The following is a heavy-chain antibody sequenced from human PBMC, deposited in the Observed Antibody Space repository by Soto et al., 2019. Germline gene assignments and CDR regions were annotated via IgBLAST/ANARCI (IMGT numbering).Heavy chain of an antibody. Sequence: ASVKVSCKASGYTCTTYNINWVRQAAGEGVERMGWRNPNSGTTGDAEKVQDRITLTRDTSITTAYMELSSLTADDTAVYCCVRYSVAATYWGQGAQGTASA. J-gene: IGHJ4*02. D-gene: IGHD1-26*01. V-gene: IGHV1-8*02. CDR1: GYTCTTYN. CDR3: VRYSVAATY. CDR2: RNPNSGTT.